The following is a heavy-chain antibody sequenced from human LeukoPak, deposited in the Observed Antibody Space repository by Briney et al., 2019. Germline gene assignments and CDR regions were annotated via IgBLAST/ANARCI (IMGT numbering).Heavy chain of an antibody. D-gene: IGHD6-6*01. Sequence: PGRSLRLSCAASGFTFSSYAMHWVRQAPGKGLEWVAVISYDGSNKYYADSVKGRFTISRDNSKNTLYLQMNSLRAEDTAVYYCARARIAARNWFDPWGQGTLVTVSS. CDR1: GFTFSSYA. CDR3: ARARIAARNWFDP. J-gene: IGHJ5*02. CDR2: ISYDGSNK. V-gene: IGHV3-30-3*01.